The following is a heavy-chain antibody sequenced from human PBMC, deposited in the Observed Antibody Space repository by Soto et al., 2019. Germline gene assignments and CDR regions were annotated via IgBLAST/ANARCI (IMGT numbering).Heavy chain of an antibody. CDR2: ISGSGGST. J-gene: IGHJ4*02. D-gene: IGHD2-2*02. V-gene: IGHV3-23*01. CDR3: AKSPLHIVVVPAAIHFDY. Sequence: EVQLLESGGGLVQPGGSLRLSCAASGFTFSSYAMSWVRQAPGKGLEWVSAISGSGGSTYYADSVKGRFTISRDNSKNTLYLQMNSLRAEDTAVYYCAKSPLHIVVVPAAIHFDYWGQGTLVTVSS. CDR1: GFTFSSYA.